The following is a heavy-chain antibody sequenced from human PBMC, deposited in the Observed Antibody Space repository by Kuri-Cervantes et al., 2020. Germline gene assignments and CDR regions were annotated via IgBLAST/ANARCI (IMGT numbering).Heavy chain of an antibody. D-gene: IGHD6-19*01. CDR3: ARTRIAVAGTFDY. CDR2: INSDGSST. V-gene: IGHV3-74*01. Sequence: GESLKISCAASGFTFSSYRMHWVRQAPGKGLVWVSRINSDGSSTSYADSVKGRFTISRDNAKNSLYLQMNSLRAEDTAVYYCARTRIAVAGTFDYWGQGTLVTVSS. J-gene: IGHJ4*02. CDR1: GFTFSSYR.